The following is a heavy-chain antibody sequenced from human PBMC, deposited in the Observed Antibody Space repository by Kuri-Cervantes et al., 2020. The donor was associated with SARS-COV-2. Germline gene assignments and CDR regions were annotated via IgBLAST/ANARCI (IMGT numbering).Heavy chain of an antibody. CDR2: IYYSGST. J-gene: IGHJ4*02. CDR3: ARDLGGSNYGGGDY. V-gene: IGHV4-59*11. CDR1: GGSISSHY. Sequence: GSLRLSCTVSGGSISSHYWSWIRQLPGKGLEWIGYIYYSGSTNYNPSLKSRVTISVDTSKNQFSLKLSSVTAADTAVYYCARDLGGSNYGGGDYWGQGTLVTVSS. D-gene: IGHD4-23*01.